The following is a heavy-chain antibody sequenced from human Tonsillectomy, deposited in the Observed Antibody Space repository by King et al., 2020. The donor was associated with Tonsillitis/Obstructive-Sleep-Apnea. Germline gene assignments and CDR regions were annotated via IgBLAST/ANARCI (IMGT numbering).Heavy chain of an antibody. J-gene: IGHJ6*02. D-gene: IGHD3/OR15-3a*01. Sequence: VQLVESGGDLVKPGGSLRLSCAASGFSFNNAWMNWVRQAPGKGLEWVGRIKSKTDGGTTDYAAPVKGRFTISRDDSENTLYLQMNSLKTEDTAVYYCATGDFWTTYVYYYYGMDVWGQGTTVTVSS. CDR1: GFSFNNAW. V-gene: IGHV3-15*07. CDR2: IKSKTDGGTT. CDR3: ATGDFWTTYVYYYYGMDV.